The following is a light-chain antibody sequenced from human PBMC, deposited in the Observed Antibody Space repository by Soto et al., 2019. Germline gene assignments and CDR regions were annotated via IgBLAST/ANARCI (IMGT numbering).Light chain of an antibody. CDR1: SSDVGYYNH. CDR3: SSYTSSSTLV. Sequence: QSVLTQPASVSGSPGQSITISCTGTSSDVGYYNHVSWYQQHPGKAPKLMIYEVTKRPSGVSNCFSGSKSGNTASLTISGLQAEDEADYYCSSYTSSSTLVFGGGTKVTVL. V-gene: IGLV2-14*01. J-gene: IGLJ2*01. CDR2: EVT.